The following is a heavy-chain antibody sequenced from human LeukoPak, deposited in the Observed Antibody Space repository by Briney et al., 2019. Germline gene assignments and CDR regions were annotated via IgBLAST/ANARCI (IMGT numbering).Heavy chain of an antibody. CDR1: GGSISSSNW. J-gene: IGHJ4*02. Sequence: SETLSLTCAVSGGSISSSNWWSWVRQPPGKGLEWIGEIYHSGSTNYNPSLKSRVTISVDKSKNQFSLKLSSVTAADTAVYYCAREGYCSGGSCLGYWGQGTLVTVSS. D-gene: IGHD2-15*01. CDR2: IYHSGST. V-gene: IGHV4-4*02. CDR3: AREGYCSGGSCLGY.